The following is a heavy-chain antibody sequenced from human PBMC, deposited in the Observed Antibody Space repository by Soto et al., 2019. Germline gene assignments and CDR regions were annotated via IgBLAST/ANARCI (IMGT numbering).Heavy chain of an antibody. D-gene: IGHD6-13*01. J-gene: IGHJ5*02. CDR1: GGSISNHY. Sequence: QVQVQESGPGLVKPSETLSLTCTVSGGSISNHYWSRIRQSPGKGLEWSANSYHSGTTNYNLSLKGRVTISIDSSKNRVSLKLNSVTAADTAVYYCARGGYRTIAWFDPWGQGTLVSVSS. CDR3: ARGGYRTIAWFDP. V-gene: IGHV4-59*11. CDR2: SYHSGTT.